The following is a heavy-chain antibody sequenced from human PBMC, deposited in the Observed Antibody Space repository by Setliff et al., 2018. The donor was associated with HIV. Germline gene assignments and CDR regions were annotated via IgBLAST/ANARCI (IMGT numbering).Heavy chain of an antibody. CDR1: GGSISSYY. D-gene: IGHD6-13*01. V-gene: IGHV4-4*08. J-gene: IGHJ5*02. CDR2: IYTSGST. Sequence: SETLSLTCTVSGGSISSYYWSWIRQPPGKGLEWIGYIYTSGSTNYNPSLKSRVTISVDTSKNQFSLKLSSVTAADTAVYYCARGSIAAANWFDPWGQGTLVTVSS. CDR3: ARGSIAAANWFDP.